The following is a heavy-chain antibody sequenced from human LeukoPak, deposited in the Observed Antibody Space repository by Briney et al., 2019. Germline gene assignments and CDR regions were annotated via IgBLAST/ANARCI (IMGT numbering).Heavy chain of an antibody. Sequence: SETLSLTCTVSSGSITSDYWTWIRQSPGKGLEWMGYFYYTGSTQHSPALKSPVTISGDTSKNQFFLRLTSLTAADTAVYFCARGTLGGYSSGWPFLDYWGQGTLVTVSS. CDR1: SGSITSDY. CDR3: ARGTLGGYSSGWPFLDY. D-gene: IGHD6-19*01. V-gene: IGHV4-59*01. CDR2: FYYTGST. J-gene: IGHJ4*02.